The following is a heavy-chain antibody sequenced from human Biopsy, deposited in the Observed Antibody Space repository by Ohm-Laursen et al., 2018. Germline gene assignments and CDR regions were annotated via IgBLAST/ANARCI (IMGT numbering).Heavy chain of an antibody. V-gene: IGHV4-34*01. Sequence: GTLSLTCAVYGGSFSGYYWTWIRQPPGKGLEWIGEINHRGSASYNPSLKSRITVLVDTSKNQFSLELRSVSAADTAVYFCARALDYYDPYYYYAMDVWGQGTSVTVSS. D-gene: IGHD3-16*01. J-gene: IGHJ6*02. CDR2: INHRGSA. CDR1: GGSFSGYY. CDR3: ARALDYYDPYYYYAMDV.